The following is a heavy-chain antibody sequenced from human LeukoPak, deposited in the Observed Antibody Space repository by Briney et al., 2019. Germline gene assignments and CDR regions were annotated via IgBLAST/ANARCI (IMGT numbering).Heavy chain of an antibody. Sequence: PGGSLRLSCAASGFTFSSYGMHWVRQAPGKGLEWVAFIRYGGSNKYYADSVKGRFTISRDNAKNSLYLQMNSLRAEDTAVYYCARDAEAWIQLWPDNWFDPWGQGTLVTVSS. CDR3: ARDAEAWIQLWPDNWFDP. D-gene: IGHD5-18*01. J-gene: IGHJ5*02. CDR2: IRYGGSNK. CDR1: GFTFSSYG. V-gene: IGHV3-30*02.